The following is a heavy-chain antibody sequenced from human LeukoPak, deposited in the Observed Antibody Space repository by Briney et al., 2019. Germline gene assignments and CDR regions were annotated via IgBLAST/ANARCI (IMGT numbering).Heavy chain of an antibody. CDR2: ISSSGSTI. Sequence: SGGSLRLSCAASGFTFSSYAMSWVRQAPGKGLEWVSYISSSGSTIYYADSVKGRFTISRDNAKNSLYLQMNSLRAEDTAVYYCARDLPGGGSYYSEEGRWFDPWGQGTLVTVSS. D-gene: IGHD3-10*01. V-gene: IGHV3-48*04. CDR1: GFTFSSYA. J-gene: IGHJ5*02. CDR3: ARDLPGGGSYYSEEGRWFDP.